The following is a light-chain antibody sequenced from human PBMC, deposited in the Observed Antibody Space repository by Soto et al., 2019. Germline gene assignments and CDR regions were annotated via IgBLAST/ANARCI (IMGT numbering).Light chain of an antibody. J-gene: IGKJ4*01. V-gene: IGKV3-20*01. CDR1: QSVSSSY. Sequence: EIVLTQSPGTLSLSPGERATLSCRASQSVSSSYLAWYQQKPGQAPRLLFFDASGRATGIPDRFSNCGSVTDFALIISRLQPEDFAVYYCKLYGISITFGGGTKVEIK. CDR3: KLYGISIT. CDR2: DAS.